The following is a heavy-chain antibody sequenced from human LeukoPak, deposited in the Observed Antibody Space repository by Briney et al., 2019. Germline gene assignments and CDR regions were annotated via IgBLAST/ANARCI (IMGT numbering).Heavy chain of an antibody. J-gene: IGHJ6*03. CDR2: INSDGSST. Sequence: GRSLRLSCAASRFTFSNYAMHWVRQAPGKGLVWVSRINSDGSSTSYADSVRGRFSISRDNAKNTLYLQMNSLSAEDTALYYCARVGHDYGDLTYYYYYYMDVWGKGTTVTVSS. V-gene: IGHV3-74*01. CDR3: ARVGHDYGDLTYYYYYYMDV. D-gene: IGHD4-17*01. CDR1: RFTFSNYA.